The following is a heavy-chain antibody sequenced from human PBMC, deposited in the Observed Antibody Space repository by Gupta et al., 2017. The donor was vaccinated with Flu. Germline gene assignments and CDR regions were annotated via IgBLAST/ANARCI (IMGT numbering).Heavy chain of an antibody. J-gene: IGHJ4*02. CDR1: EFTFIDYY. V-gene: IGHV3-11*05. CDR3: ARDRGDYYDARGENYYFDY. CDR2: ISSSGSYT. D-gene: IGHD3-22*01. Sequence: QVQLVESGGGLVKPGGSLRLSCAAFEFTFIDYYLSWIRQGPGKGLEWVSYISSSGSYTNYADSVKGRFTISRDNAKNSLYLQMNSLRAEDTAVYYCARDRGDYYDARGENYYFDYWGQGALVTVSS.